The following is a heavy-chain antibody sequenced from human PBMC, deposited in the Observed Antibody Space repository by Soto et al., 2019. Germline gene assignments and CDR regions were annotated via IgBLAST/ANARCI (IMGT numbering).Heavy chain of an antibody. CDR1: GRTIRIDSYY. Sequence: PSEPLSLTSTSSGRTIRIDSYYWGWIRQSPEKGLEWIASISYSGSTNHNPSLKSRVTISVDTSNNQFSLKLNSVTAADTAVYYCARGAGLFDYWGQG. CDR3: ARGAGLFDY. V-gene: IGHV4-39*07. CDR2: ISYSGST. D-gene: IGHD3-16*01. J-gene: IGHJ4*02.